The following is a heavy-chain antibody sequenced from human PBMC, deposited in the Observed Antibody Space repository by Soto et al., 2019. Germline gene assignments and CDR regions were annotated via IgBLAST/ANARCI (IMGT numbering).Heavy chain of an antibody. CDR2: IYYSGST. Sequence: PAETLSLTCTVSGGSISSGGYYWICIREHPGKGLEWIGYIYYSGSTYYNPSLKSRVTISVDTSKNQFSLKLSSVTAADTAVYYCARVSSYKFGEPEVSVWGQGTLVTVSS. V-gene: IGHV4-31*03. J-gene: IGHJ4*02. CDR3: ARVSSYKFGEPEVSV. D-gene: IGHD3-10*01. CDR1: GGSISSGGYY.